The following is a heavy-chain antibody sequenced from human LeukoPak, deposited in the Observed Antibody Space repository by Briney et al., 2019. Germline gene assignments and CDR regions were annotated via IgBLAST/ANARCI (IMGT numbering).Heavy chain of an antibody. V-gene: IGHV4-34*01. CDR2: INHSGST. Sequence: SETLSLTCAVYGESFSGYYWSWIRQPPGKGLEWIGEINHSGSTNYNPSLKSRVTISVDTSKNQFSLKLSSVTAADTAVYYCARGLYSYYYYGMDVWGQGTTVTVSS. CDR3: ARGLYSYYYYGMDV. J-gene: IGHJ6*02. CDR1: GESFSGYY. D-gene: IGHD1-26*01.